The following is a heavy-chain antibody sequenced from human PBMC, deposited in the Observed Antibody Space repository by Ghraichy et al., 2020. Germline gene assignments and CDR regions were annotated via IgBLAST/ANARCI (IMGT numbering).Heavy chain of an antibody. D-gene: IGHD3-9*01. CDR2: IYYSGST. Sequence: TLSLTCTVSGGSISSYYWSWIRQPPGKGLEWIGYIYYSGSTNYNPSLKSRVTISVDTSKNQFSLKLSSVTAADTAVYYCARGADSVLRYFDWLSPNDAFDIWGQGTMVTVSS. J-gene: IGHJ3*02. CDR1: GGSISSYY. V-gene: IGHV4-59*01. CDR3: ARGADSVLRYFDWLSPNDAFDI.